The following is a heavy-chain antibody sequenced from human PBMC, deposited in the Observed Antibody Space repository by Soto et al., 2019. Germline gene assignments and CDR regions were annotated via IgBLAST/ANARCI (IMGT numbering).Heavy chain of an antibody. J-gene: IGHJ4*02. CDR2: ISGTGGSP. D-gene: IGHD3-3*01. Sequence: EVQLLESGGELIQPGGSLRLSCAASGFTFSSYAMNWVRQAPGKGLEWVSRISGTGGSPYYADSVKGRFTISRDNSKNMLYLQMSSLRAEDTAKYYCARDPQGSGPDFDSWGQGILVTVSS. CDR3: ARDPQGSGPDFDS. V-gene: IGHV3-23*01. CDR1: GFTFSSYA.